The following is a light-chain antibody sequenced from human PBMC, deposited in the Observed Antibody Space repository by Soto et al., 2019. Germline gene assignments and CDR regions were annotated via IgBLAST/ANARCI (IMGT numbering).Light chain of an antibody. CDR3: QQYHNWPST. CDR2: GAS. Sequence: EIVLTQSAATLSVSPGDSPTLSCRASQIGRSNSAWDQHKPGQAPRLISYGASNRATVSPAMFSGSGSGTEFTLAISSLQSEDFATYYCQQYHNWPSTFGQGTRLDIK. J-gene: IGKJ5*01. V-gene: IGKV3-15*01. CDR1: QIGRSN.